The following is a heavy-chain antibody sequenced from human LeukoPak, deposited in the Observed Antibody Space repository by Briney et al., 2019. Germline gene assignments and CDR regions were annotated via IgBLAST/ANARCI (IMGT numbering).Heavy chain of an antibody. CDR3: ARDPTPLYVNYYYGMDV. CDR2: IYYSGST. CDR1: GGSISSSSYS. D-gene: IGHD3-16*01. V-gene: IGHV4-39*07. Sequence: ASETLSLTCTVSGGSISSSSYSWGWIRQPPGKGLEWIGSIYYSGSTNYNPSLKSRVTISVDTSKNQFSLKLSSVTAADTAVYYCARDPTPLYVNYYYGMDVWGQGTTVTVSS. J-gene: IGHJ6*02.